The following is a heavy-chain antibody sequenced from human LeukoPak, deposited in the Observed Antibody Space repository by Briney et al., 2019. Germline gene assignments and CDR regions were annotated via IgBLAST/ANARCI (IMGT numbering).Heavy chain of an antibody. V-gene: IGHV3-23*01. CDR3: AKDTRYDSSGYYYYFDH. Sequence: GGSLRLSCAASGFTFSSYAMSWVRQAPGKGLEWVSAISGSGGSTYYADSVKGRFTISRDNSKNTLYLQMNSLRAEDTAVYYCAKDTRYDSSGYYYYFDHWGQGTLVTVSS. CDR1: GFTFSSYA. J-gene: IGHJ4*02. CDR2: ISGSGGST. D-gene: IGHD3-22*01.